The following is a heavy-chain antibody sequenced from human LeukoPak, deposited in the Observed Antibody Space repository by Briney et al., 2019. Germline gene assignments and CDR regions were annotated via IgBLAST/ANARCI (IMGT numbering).Heavy chain of an antibody. V-gene: IGHV1-2*02. J-gene: IGHJ4*02. CDR3: ARGVRIGTTGIIDY. D-gene: IGHD6-13*01. Sequence: ASVKVSCEASGYTLTDYYLHWVRLAPGQTPEWMGWLNPNSGDTRYSQQSRGRVTMTRDTSITTGYMERSRRTLDDTAVYYCARGVRIGTTGIIDYWGQGTLVTV. CDR2: LNPNSGDT. CDR1: GYTLTDYY.